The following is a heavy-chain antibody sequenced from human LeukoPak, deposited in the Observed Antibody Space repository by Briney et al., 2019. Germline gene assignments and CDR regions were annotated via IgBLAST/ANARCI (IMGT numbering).Heavy chain of an antibody. CDR1: GYTFTGYY. V-gene: IGHV1-46*01. CDR3: ARESSTTSSSSSWFDP. Sequence: GASVKVSCKASGYTFTGYYMHWVRQAPGQGLEWMGIINPSGGSTSYAQKFQGRVTMTRDTSTSTVYMELSSLRSEDTAVYYCARESSTTSSSSSWFDPWGQGTLVTVSS. D-gene: IGHD6-6*01. J-gene: IGHJ5*02. CDR2: INPSGGST.